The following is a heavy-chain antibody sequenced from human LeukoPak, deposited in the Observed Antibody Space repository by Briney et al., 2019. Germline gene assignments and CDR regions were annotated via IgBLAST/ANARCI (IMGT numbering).Heavy chain of an antibody. CDR3: ARGGALYDFWSGYARTYYYYGMDV. D-gene: IGHD3-3*01. V-gene: IGHV4-34*01. Sequence: PSETLSLTCAVYGGSFSGHYWSWIRQPPGKGLEWIGEINHSGSTNYNPSLKGRVTISVDTSKNQFSLKLSSVTAADTAVYYCARGGALYDFWSGYARTYYYYGMDVWGQGTTVTVSS. CDR1: GGSFSGHY. J-gene: IGHJ6*02. CDR2: INHSGST.